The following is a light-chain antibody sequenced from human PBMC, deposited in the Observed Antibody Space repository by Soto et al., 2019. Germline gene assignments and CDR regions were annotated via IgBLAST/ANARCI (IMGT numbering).Light chain of an antibody. CDR3: AAWDASLSGVV. CDR2: SNN. J-gene: IGLJ2*01. CDR1: SSNIGSHY. V-gene: IGLV1-47*02. Sequence: HSVLTQPPSASGTPGQRVTISCSGSSSNIGSHYVYWYQQLPGTAPKLLIYSNNERPSGVPDRFSGSKSGTSVSLAISGLRSEDEADYYCAAWDASLSGVVFGGGTKVTVL.